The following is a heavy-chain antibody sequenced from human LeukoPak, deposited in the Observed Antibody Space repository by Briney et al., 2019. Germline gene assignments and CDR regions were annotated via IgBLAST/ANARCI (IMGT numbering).Heavy chain of an antibody. V-gene: IGHV3-23*01. CDR1: GFIFSTYA. J-gene: IGHJ4*02. D-gene: IGHD2-15*01. Sequence: GGSLRLSCAASGFIFSTYALSWVRQAPGKGLEWVSAISGSGGSTYYADSVKGRFTISRDNSKNTLYLQMNSLRAEDSAVYYCANSVVAANFDYWGQGTLVTVSS. CDR2: ISGSGGST. CDR3: ANSVVAANFDY.